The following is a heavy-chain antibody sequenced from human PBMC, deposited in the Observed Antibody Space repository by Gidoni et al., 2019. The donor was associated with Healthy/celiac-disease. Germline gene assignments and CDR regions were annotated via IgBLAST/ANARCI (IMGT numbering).Heavy chain of an antibody. CDR3: ARATPYVNSAGTPIFDY. CDR1: Y. D-gene: IGHD2-15*01. CDR2: INHSGST. Sequence: YWSWIRQPPGKGLEWIGEINHSGSTNYNPSLKSRVTISVDTSKNQFSLKLSSVTAADTAVYYCARATPYVNSAGTPIFDYWGQGTLVTVSS. J-gene: IGHJ4*02. V-gene: IGHV4-34*01.